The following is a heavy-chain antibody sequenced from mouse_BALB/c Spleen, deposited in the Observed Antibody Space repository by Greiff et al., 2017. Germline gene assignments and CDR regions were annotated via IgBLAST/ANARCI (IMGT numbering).Heavy chain of an antibody. CDR3: ASGGYYRYGDFDY. CDR1: GYTFTSYN. D-gene: IGHD2-14*01. Sequence: QVQLQQPGAELVKPGASVKMSCKASGYTFTSYNMHWVKQKPGQGLEWIGAIDPGNGDTSYNQKFKGKATVTADKSSSTAYMQLSSLTSEDSAVYYYASGGYYRYGDFDYWGQGTTLTVSS. J-gene: IGHJ2*01. V-gene: IGHV1-12*01. CDR2: IDPGNGDT.